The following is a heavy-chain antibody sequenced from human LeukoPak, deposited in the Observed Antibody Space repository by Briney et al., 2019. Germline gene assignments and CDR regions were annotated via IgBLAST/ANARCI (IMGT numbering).Heavy chain of an antibody. Sequence: GGSLRLSCAGSGFSFSSNTMSWVRQAPGRGLEWVSAISNNGGRTDYADSVKGRFTISRDNSKSTLYLHMDSLRAEDTAVYYCARDEATSALSEYWGQGNLGSVSS. J-gene: IGHJ4*02. CDR3: ARDEATSALSEY. CDR2: ISNNGGRT. V-gene: IGHV3-23*01. D-gene: IGHD2/OR15-2a*01. CDR1: GFSFSSNT.